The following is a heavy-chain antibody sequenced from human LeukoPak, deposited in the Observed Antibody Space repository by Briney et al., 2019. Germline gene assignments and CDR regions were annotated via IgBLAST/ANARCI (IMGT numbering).Heavy chain of an antibody. CDR2: IYYSGST. D-gene: IGHD2-15*01. V-gene: IGHV4-59*01. CDR1: GGSISSYY. J-gene: IGHJ4*02. CDR3: AREGAIGREVAAGLIDY. Sequence: SETLSLTCTVAGGSISSYYWSWIRQPPGKGLEWIGYIYYSGSTNYNTSLKSRVTISVDTSKNQFSLKLSSVTAADTAVYYCAREGAIGREVAAGLIDYWGQGTLVTVSS.